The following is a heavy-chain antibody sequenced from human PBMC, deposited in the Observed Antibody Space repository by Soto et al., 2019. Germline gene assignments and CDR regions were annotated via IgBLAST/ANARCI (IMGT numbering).Heavy chain of an antibody. CDR2: ISAYNGNT. Sequence: ASGKVSCKASGYTFTSYGISWVRHAPGQGLEWMGWISAYNGNTNYAQKLQGRVTMTTDTSTSTAYMELRSLRSDDTAVYYCARSYKDIVVLVAATPWFDPWGQGTLVTVSS. CDR1: GYTFTSYG. CDR3: ARSYKDIVVLVAATPWFDP. J-gene: IGHJ5*02. D-gene: IGHD2-15*01. V-gene: IGHV1-18*01.